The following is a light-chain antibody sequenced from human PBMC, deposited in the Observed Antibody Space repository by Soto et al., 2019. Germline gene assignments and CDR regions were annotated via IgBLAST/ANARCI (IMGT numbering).Light chain of an antibody. CDR2: VAS. V-gene: IGKV3-20*01. CDR1: QSVSSSF. J-gene: IGKJ1*01. Sequence: EIMLTQSPGTRALSPGERATLSCRASQSVSSSFLAGYQQKPGHAPRLLIYVASSRATGIPDRFSGSGSGTDFALTISRLEPEDFAMYLCQHYGTSLWTFGQGTKVEIK. CDR3: QHYGTSLWT.